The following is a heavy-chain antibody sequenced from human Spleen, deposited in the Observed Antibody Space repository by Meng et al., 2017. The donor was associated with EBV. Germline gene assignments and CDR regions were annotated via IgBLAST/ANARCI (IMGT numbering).Heavy chain of an antibody. V-gene: IGHV4-34*01. CDR1: GWSLSGYY. CDR3: AREAGPFFGVIVYDS. J-gene: IGHJ4*02. D-gene: IGHD3-3*01. CDR2: INQSGST. Sequence: QWQLQQGGAGRLKTSETLSLPCGVAGWSLSGYYWTWIRQSPGKGLEWIGEINQSGSTNYNPSLKSRVTVSVDTSKNQFSLRVTSVTAADSALYYCAREAGPFFGVIVYDSWGQGTLVTVSS.